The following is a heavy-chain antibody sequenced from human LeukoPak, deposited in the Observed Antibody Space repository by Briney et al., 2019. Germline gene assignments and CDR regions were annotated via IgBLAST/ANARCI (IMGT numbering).Heavy chain of an antibody. CDR1: GFIFSAYE. CDR2: IGINTL. CDR3: AKGRGNGYGSGPFDY. J-gene: IGHJ4*02. Sequence: GALRLSCTASGFIFSAYEMIWVRQAPGKGLECISYIGINTLYYADSVKGRFTISRDNSNNMLYVQMNSLRAEDTAIYYCAKGRGNGYGSGPFDYWGQGTLVTVSS. D-gene: IGHD3-10*01. V-gene: IGHV3-48*03.